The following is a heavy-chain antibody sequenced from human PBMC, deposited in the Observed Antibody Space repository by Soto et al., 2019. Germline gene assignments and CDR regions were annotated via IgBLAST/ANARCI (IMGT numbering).Heavy chain of an antibody. CDR1: GFSFSTYS. V-gene: IGHV3-21*01. D-gene: IGHD5-18*01. Sequence: DVQLVESGGGLVKPGGSLRLSCAASGFSFSTYSMNWVRQAPGKGLDWVSSISTTSTYIYYADSVKGRFTISRDNAKNSLYLQMSSLSAEDTAVYYCASYGSSYGGDFWGQGTLVTVSS. CDR3: ASYGSSYGGDF. CDR2: ISTTSTYI. J-gene: IGHJ4*02.